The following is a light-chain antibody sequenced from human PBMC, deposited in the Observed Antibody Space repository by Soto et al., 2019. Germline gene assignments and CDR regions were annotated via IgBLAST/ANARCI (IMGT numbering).Light chain of an antibody. CDR1: SSNIGANYE. CDR2: GNT. Sequence: QAVVTQPPSMSGAPGQRVTISCTGSSSNIGANYEVHWYQQLPGTAPKLLIYGNTNRPSGVPDRFSGSKSGTSASLAITGLQAEDEADYYCQSYDSSLGGSKVFGTGTKLTVL. CDR3: QSYDSSLGGSKV. J-gene: IGLJ1*01. V-gene: IGLV1-40*01.